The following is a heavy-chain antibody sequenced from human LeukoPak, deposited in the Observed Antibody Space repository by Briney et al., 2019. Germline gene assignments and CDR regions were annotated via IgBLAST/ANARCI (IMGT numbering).Heavy chain of an antibody. CDR1: GGTVSSYV. J-gene: IGHJ5*02. D-gene: IGHD3-9*01. Sequence: SVKVSCKASGGTVSSYVISWVRQAPGQGLEWMGGVLPIFGTAIYAQKWQGRVTITADESTSTAYMELKSLRSEDTAIYYCARAEDQGRYFDWLPGFAPWGQGTLVIVSS. CDR3: ARAEDQGRYFDWLPGFAP. CDR2: VLPIFGTA. V-gene: IGHV1-69*13.